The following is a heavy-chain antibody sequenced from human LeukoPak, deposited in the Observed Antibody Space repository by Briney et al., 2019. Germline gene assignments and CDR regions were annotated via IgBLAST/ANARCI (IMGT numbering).Heavy chain of an antibody. V-gene: IGHV1-2*06. CDR2: INPNSGGT. J-gene: IGHJ6*02. CDR1: GYTFTVYY. Sequence: ASVNVSFKASGYTFTVYYMHWVRQAPGQGLEWMGRINPNSGGTNYAQKFQGRVTMTRDTSISTAYMELSRLRSDDTAVYYCARFPTQSYYYGMDVWGQGTTVTVSS. CDR3: ARFPTQSYYYGMDV.